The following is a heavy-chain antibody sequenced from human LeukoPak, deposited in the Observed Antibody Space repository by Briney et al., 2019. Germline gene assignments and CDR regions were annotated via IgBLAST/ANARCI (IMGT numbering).Heavy chain of an antibody. V-gene: IGHV3-33*01. CDR3: ASSAGALIDC. J-gene: IGHJ4*02. D-gene: IGHD6-19*01. CDR2: IWFDGSNK. CDR1: GFTFSNYD. Sequence: GRSLRLSCAASGFTFSNYDMHWVRQAPGKGLEWVAVIWFDGSNKFYADSVKGRFTISRDNSKNTLYLRMNSLRAEDTAVYYCASSAGALIDCWGQGTLVIVSS.